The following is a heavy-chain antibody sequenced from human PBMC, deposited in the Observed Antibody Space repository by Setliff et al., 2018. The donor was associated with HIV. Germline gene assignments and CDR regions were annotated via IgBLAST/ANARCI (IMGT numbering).Heavy chain of an antibody. V-gene: IGHV4-61*02. CDR2: VSSRGDT. CDR3: ARAAAGNTGPFDL. Sequence: PSETLSLTCTVSGGSISSGSYYWSWIRQPAGKGLEWIGRVSSRGDTNYNPSLKSRVTMPVDTSKNQFSLKLTSVTASDTAVYYCARAAAGNTGPFDLWGQGSPVTVSS. CDR1: GGSISSGSYY. J-gene: IGHJ4*02. D-gene: IGHD4-17*01.